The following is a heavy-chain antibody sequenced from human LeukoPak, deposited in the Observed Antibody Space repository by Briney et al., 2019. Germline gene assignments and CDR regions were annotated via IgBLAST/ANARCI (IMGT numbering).Heavy chain of an antibody. D-gene: IGHD3-10*01. Sequence: ASVKVSCKASGYTFTGYYMHWVRQAPGQGLEWMGWINPNSGGTNYAQKFQGRVTMNRDTSISTAYMELSRLRSHDPAGYYCASLSFGVRGRAFDIWGQGTMVTVPS. CDR2: INPNSGGT. CDR3: ASLSFGVRGRAFDI. CDR1: GYTFTGYY. V-gene: IGHV1-2*02. J-gene: IGHJ3*02.